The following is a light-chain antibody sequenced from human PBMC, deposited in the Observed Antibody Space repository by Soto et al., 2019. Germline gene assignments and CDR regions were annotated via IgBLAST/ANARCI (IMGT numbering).Light chain of an antibody. V-gene: IGLV1-40*01. CDR2: GNT. CDR3: QSYGGSLCGLV. J-gene: IGLJ2*01. CDR1: SSNIGAGYD. Sequence: QSVLTQPPSVSGAPGQRVTISCTGSSSNIGAGYDVHWYQHLPGTAPKLLIYGNTNRPSGVPDRFSGSKSGTSASLAITGLQAEDEADYYCQSYGGSLCGLVFGGGTNLTVL.